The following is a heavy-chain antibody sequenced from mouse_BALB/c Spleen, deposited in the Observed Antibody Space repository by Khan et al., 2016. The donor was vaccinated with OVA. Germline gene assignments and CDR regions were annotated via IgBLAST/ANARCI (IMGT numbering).Heavy chain of an antibody. D-gene: IGHD4-1*01. J-gene: IGHJ2*01. V-gene: IGHV14-3*02. CDR3: APAGTGDYFDY. Sequence: EVELVESGAELVKPGASVKLSCTASGFTIKDTHMHWVKQRPEQGLVWFGRIDPANDNSKYDPRFQGKATITADTSSNTAYLHLSSLTSEDTAVYYCAPAGTGDYFDYWGQGTTLTVSS. CDR1: GFTIKDTH. CDR2: IDPANDNS.